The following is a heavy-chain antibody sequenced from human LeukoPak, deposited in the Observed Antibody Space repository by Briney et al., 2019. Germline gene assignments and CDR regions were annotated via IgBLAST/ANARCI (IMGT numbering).Heavy chain of an antibody. CDR3: ARLGYSSDSDAFDI. J-gene: IGHJ3*02. D-gene: IGHD6-19*01. Sequence: SEILSLTCTVSGDSISSYYWSWIRQPPGKGLEWIGYIYYSGSTNYNSSLKSRVTISVDTSKNQFSLKLSSVTAADTAVYYCARLGYSSDSDAFDIWGQGTMVTVSS. CDR2: IYYSGST. V-gene: IGHV4-59*08. CDR1: GDSISSYY.